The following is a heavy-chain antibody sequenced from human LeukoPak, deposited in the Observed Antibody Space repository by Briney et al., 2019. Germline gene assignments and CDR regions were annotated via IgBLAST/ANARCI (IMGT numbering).Heavy chain of an antibody. J-gene: IGHJ4*02. CDR2: ISGSGGST. Sequence: GGSLRLSCAASGFTFSSYGVSWVRQAPGKGLEGVSAISGSGGSTYYADSVRGRFTISRDNSKNTLYLQMNSLRAADTAVYCRAQSSLWEYVWGIPASYFDYGGQGTLVTVSS. CDR3: AQSSLWEYVWGIPASYFDY. D-gene: IGHD3-16*01. V-gene: IGHV3-23*01. CDR1: GFTFSSYG.